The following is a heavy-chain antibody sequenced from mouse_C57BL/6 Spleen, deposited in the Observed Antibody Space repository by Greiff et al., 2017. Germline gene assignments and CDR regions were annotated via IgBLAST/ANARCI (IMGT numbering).Heavy chain of an antibody. CDR2: INPNNGGT. CDR1: GYTFTDYN. D-gene: IGHD2-5*01. V-gene: IGHV1-18*01. J-gene: IGHJ4*01. CDR3: ERSGYYSNYDAMDY. Sequence: EVQLQQSGPELVKPGASVKIPCKASGYTFTDYNMDWVKQCHGKSLEWIGDINPNNGGTIYNQKFKGKATLTVDKSSSTAYMELRSLTSEETAVYYCERSGYYSNYDAMDYWGQGTSVTVSS.